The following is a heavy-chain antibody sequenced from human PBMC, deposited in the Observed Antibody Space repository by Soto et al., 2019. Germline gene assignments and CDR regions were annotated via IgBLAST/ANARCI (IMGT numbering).Heavy chain of an antibody. Sequence: QVQLVQSGAQVKKPGASVKVSCKASGYTFDNYALHWVRQAPGRRLEWMGWIHTGNGYTKYSQRFQGRVTITRDTSASTVHMDRSSLRSEDTAVYYCARVQYSGYDFKLAFDIWGQGTMVTVSS. CDR3: ARVQYSGYDFKLAFDI. CDR1: GYTFDNYA. CDR2: IHTGNGYT. D-gene: IGHD5-12*01. J-gene: IGHJ3*02. V-gene: IGHV1-3*04.